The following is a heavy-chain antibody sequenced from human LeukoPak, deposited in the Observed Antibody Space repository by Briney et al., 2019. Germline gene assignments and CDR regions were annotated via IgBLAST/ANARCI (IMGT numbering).Heavy chain of an antibody. CDR3: ARLLPSRPDFYFDS. Sequence: NTSETLSLTCTVSGGSISGFYWTWIRQPPGRRPEWIGYIYSSGTTKYNPTLQSRVTISIDTSKNQFSLKLMSMTAADTAVYFCARLLPSRPDFYFDSWGQGTLVTVSS. CDR1: GGSISGFY. D-gene: IGHD6-6*01. J-gene: IGHJ4*02. V-gene: IGHV4-4*09. CDR2: IYSSGTT.